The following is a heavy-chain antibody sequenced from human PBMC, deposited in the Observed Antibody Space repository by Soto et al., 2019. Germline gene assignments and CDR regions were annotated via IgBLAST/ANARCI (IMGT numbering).Heavy chain of an antibody. J-gene: IGHJ6*02. V-gene: IGHV3-30-3*01. Sequence: QVQLVESGGGVVQPGRSLRLSCAASGFTFSNSAMHWVRRAPGKGLEWVAVISYDGSNKHYADSVKGRFTISRDNSKNTPYLKMNSLLAEDTAVYYCASGLRKYAYFYGMDVWGQGTPVTVSS. CDR1: GFTFSNSA. D-gene: IGHD5-12*01. CDR3: ASGLRKYAYFYGMDV. CDR2: ISYDGSNK.